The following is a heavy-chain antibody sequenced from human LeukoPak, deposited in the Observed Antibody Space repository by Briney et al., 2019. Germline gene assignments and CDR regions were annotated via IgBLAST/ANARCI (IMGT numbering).Heavy chain of an antibody. CDR2: IYYSGST. J-gene: IGHJ4*02. Sequence: SETLSLTCTVSGGSISSNNYYWGWIRQPPGKGLEWIGSIYYSGSTYYNPSLKSRVTISVDTSKNQFSLKLSSVTAADTAVYYCATMVRGATPHPDYGGQGTLVTVSS. D-gene: IGHD3-10*01. CDR3: ATMVRGATPHPDY. V-gene: IGHV4-39*01. CDR1: GGSISSNNYY.